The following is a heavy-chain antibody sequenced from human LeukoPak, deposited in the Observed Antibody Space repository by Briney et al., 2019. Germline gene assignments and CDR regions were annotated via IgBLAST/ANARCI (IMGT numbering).Heavy chain of an antibody. V-gene: IGHV4-59*01. J-gene: IGHJ3*02. CDR3: ARGAGLRTVYDILTGYYGGDVGNAFDI. CDR2: IYYSGST. Sequence: SETLSLTCTVSDGSISSYYWSWIRQPPGKGLEWIGYIYYSGSTNYNPSLKSRVTISVDTSKNQFSLKLSSVTAADTAVYYCARGAGLRTVYDILTGYYGGDVGNAFDIWGQGTMVTVSS. CDR1: DGSISSYY. D-gene: IGHD3-9*01.